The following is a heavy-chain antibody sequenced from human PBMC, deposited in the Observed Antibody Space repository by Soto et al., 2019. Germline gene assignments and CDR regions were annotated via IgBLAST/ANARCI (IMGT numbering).Heavy chain of an antibody. CDR3: ARGRPEWELSPRQSTVWSDP. V-gene: IGHV3-48*02. D-gene: IGHD1-26*01. CDR1: GFTFSSYS. CDR2: ISSSSSTI. Sequence: GGSLRLSCAASGFTFSSYSMNWVRQAPGKGLEWVSYISSSSSTIYYADSVKGRFTISRDNAKNSLYLQMNSLRDEDTAVYYCARGRPEWELSPRQSTVWSDPWGQGTLVTVSS. J-gene: IGHJ5*02.